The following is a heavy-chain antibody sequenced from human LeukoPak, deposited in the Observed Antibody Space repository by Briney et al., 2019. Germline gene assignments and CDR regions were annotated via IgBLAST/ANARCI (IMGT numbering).Heavy chain of an antibody. CDR1: GFTFSTYW. V-gene: IGHV3-7*03. J-gene: IGHJ4*02. Sequence: GGSLRLSCAASGFTFSTYWMTWVRQAPGKGLEWVASIREDGSEKHYVDSVKGRFTISRDNAKKSLYLEMNGLRVEDTAVYYCARAVTSTEGYWGQGTLVTVSS. CDR2: IREDGSEK. CDR3: ARAVTSTEGY.